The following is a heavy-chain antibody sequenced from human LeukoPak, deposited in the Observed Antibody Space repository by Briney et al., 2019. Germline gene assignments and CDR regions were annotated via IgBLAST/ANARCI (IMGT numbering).Heavy chain of an antibody. CDR3: ARGITIFGVVTLHYYYYMDV. CDR2: MNPNSGNT. Sequence: ASVKVSFKASGYTFTSYDINWVRQATGQGREGMGWMNPNSGNTGYAQKFQGRVTITRNTSITTAYMELSSLRSEDTAVYYCARGITIFGVVTLHYYYYMDVWGKGTTVTVSS. J-gene: IGHJ6*03. CDR1: GYTFTSYD. D-gene: IGHD3-3*01. V-gene: IGHV1-8*03.